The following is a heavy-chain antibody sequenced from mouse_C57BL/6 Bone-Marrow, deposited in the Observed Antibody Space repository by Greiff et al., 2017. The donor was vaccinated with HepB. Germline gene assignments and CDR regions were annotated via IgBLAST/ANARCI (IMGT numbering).Heavy chain of an antibody. Sequence: QVQLQQSGAELVRPGTSVKLSCKASGYTFTSYWMHWVKQRPGQGLEWIGVIDPSDSYTNYNQKFKGKATLTVDTSSSTAYMQLSSLTSEDSAVYYCARCYYGSSWGFAYWGQGTLVTVSA. V-gene: IGHV1-59*01. D-gene: IGHD1-1*01. CDR2: IDPSDSYT. J-gene: IGHJ3*01. CDR3: ARCYYGSSWGFAY. CDR1: GYTFTSYW.